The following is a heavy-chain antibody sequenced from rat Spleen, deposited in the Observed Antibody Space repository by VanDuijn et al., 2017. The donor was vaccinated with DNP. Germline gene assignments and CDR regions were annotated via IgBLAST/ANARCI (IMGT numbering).Heavy chain of an antibody. CDR1: GFTFTDFY. D-gene: IGHD5-1*01. J-gene: IGHJ2*01. Sequence: EVKLVESGGGLVQPGRSLKLSCAASGFTFTDFYMAWVRQAPKKGLEWVASVSHEGSSTYYEDSVKGRFTVSRDNAKSTLYLQMDSLRSEDTATYYCTRPGSPYYFDHWGQGVMVTVSS. V-gene: IGHV5-22*01. CDR3: TRPGSPYYFDH. CDR2: VSHEGSST.